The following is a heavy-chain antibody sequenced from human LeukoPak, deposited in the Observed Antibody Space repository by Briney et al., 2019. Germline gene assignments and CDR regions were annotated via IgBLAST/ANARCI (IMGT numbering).Heavy chain of an antibody. CDR3: AREYDSSGYYYDYYYYGMDV. CDR1: GFTFSSYD. V-gene: IGHV3-13*01. J-gene: IGHJ6*02. CDR2: IGTAGDT. D-gene: IGHD3-22*01. Sequence: GGSLRLSCAASGFTFSSYDMHWVRQATGKGLEWVSAIGTAGDTNYPGSVKGRFTISRENAKNSLYLQMNSLRAEDTAVYYCAREYDSSGYYYDYYYYGMDVWGQGTTVTVSS.